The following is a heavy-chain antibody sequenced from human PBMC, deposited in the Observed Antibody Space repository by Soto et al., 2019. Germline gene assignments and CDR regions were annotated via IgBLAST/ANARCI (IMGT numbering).Heavy chain of an antibody. CDR2: IYYSGST. J-gene: IGHJ4*02. D-gene: IGHD3-9*01. CDR1: GGSISSYY. CDR3: ARVFYYDILTGSTGFDY. V-gene: IGHV4-59*01. Sequence: TSETLSLTCTVSGGSISSYYWSWIRQPPGKGLEWIGYIYYSGSTNYNPSLKSRVTISVDTSKNQFSLKLSSVTAADTAEYYCARVFYYDILTGSTGFDYWGQGTLVTVSS.